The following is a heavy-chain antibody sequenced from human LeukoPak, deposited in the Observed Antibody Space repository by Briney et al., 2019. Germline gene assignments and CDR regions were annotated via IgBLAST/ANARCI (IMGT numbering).Heavy chain of an antibody. CDR3: ASPPLYIAAAGQRGVFDY. CDR1: GFTFSSYS. D-gene: IGHD6-13*01. V-gene: IGHV3-21*01. Sequence: GGSLRLSCAASGFTFSSYSMNWVRQAPGKGLEWVSSISSSSSYIYYADSVKGRFTTSRDNAKNSLYLQMNSLRAEDTAVYYCASPPLYIAAAGQRGVFDYWGQGTLVTVSS. J-gene: IGHJ4*02. CDR2: ISSSSSYI.